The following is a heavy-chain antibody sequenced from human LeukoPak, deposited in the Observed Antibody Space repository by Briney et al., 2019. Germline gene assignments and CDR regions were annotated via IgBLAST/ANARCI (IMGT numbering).Heavy chain of an antibody. CDR3: ARGGAYGSGSYYVFDP. CDR1: GFTFSNYN. D-gene: IGHD3-10*01. Sequence: GGSLRLSCAASGFTFSNYNMNWVRQAPGKGLEWVSYIAISSSTMYYADSVKGRFTISRDNGKNSLYLQMNSLRDEDTAVYYCARGGAYGSGSYYVFDPWGQGTLVTVSS. J-gene: IGHJ5*02. CDR2: IAISSSTM. V-gene: IGHV3-48*02.